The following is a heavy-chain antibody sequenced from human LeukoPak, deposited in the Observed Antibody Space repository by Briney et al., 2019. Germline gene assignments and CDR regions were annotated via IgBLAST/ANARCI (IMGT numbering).Heavy chain of an antibody. CDR2: ISSSSSYI. D-gene: IGHD4-17*01. J-gene: IGHJ4*02. V-gene: IGHV3-21*01. CDR3: ARDSTLAVPTFDY. CDR1: GFTFSSYS. Sequence: PGGSLRLSCAASGFTFSSYSMNWVRQAPGKGLEWVSSISSSSSYIYYADSVKGRFTISRDNAKNSLYLQMNSLRAEDTAVYYCARDSTLAVPTFDYWGQGTLVTVSS.